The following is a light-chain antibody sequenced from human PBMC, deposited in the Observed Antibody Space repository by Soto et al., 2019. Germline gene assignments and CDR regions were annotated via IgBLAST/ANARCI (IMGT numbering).Light chain of an antibody. CDR2: GAS. CDR3: QQVNVYPST. V-gene: IGKV3-15*01. J-gene: IGKJ4*01. Sequence: IVMTQSPATLSVSPGERATLSCRASQSVSNNLAWYQQQPGQAPRLLIYGASTRATGFPARFSGSGSGTDFTLTISRLEPEDFATYYCQQVNVYPSTFGGGTKVDIK. CDR1: QSVSNN.